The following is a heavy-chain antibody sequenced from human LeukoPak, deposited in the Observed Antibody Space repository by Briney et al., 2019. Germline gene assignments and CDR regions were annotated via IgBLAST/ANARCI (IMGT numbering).Heavy chain of an antibody. CDR3: AKDRCSNGVGCYYYYMDV. CDR2: IRYDGSNK. J-gene: IGHJ6*03. Sequence: GGSLRLSCAASGFTFSSYGMHWVRQAPGKGLEWVAFIRYDGSNKYYADSVKGRFTIFRDNSKNTLYLQMNSLRAEDTAVYYCAKDRCSNGVGCYYYYMDVWGKGTTVTISS. V-gene: IGHV3-30*02. D-gene: IGHD2-8*01. CDR1: GFTFSSYG.